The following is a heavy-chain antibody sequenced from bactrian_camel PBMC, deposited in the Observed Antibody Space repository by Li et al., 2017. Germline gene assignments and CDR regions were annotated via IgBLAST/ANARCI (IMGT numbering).Heavy chain of an antibody. J-gene: IGHJ4*01. D-gene: IGHD6*01. V-gene: IGHV3S1*01. CDR1: GYTYNRNC. Sequence: HVQLVESGGGSVQAGGSLRLSCAASGYTYNRNCMAWFRQAPGKEREGVARIATGSGNTYYADSVKGRFTISQDNAKNTVYLQMNSLKPEDTAMYYCAAEDYCGGSWNLAENYLYWGRGTQVTVS. CDR3: AAEDYCGGSWNLAENYLY. CDR2: IATGSGNT.